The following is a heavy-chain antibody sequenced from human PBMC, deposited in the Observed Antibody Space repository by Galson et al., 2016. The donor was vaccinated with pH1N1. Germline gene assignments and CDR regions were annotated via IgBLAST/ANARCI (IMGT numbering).Heavy chain of an antibody. CDR1: Y. D-gene: IGHD2-21*02. Sequence: YWSWIRQPPGKGLEWIGYIYYSGTTSYNPSLKSRITISVDSSQGQFSLKLTSVTAADTAVYYCARGGGDLDSWGQGTLVTVSS. CDR3: ARGGGDLDS. V-gene: IGHV4-59*01. CDR2: IYYSGTT. J-gene: IGHJ4*02.